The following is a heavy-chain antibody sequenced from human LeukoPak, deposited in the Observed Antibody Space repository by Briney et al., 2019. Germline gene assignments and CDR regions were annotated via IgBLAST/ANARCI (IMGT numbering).Heavy chain of an antibody. CDR2: IYYSGST. CDR1: GGSISSYY. Sequence: SETLSLTCTVSGGSISSYYWSWIRQPPGKGLEWIGYIYYSGSTNYNPSLKSGVTISVDTSKNHFSLMLSTVTAADTAVYYCAREMIARGYSSGWYVWGYWGQGTLVTVSS. CDR3: AREMIARGYSSGWYVWGY. J-gene: IGHJ4*02. D-gene: IGHD6-19*01. V-gene: IGHV4-59*01.